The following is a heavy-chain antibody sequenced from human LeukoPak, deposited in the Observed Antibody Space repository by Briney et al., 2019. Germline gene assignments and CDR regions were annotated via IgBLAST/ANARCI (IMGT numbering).Heavy chain of an antibody. Sequence: SGGSLRLSCAASGFTFSSYGMHSVRQAPGKGLEGDAVIWYDGSNKYYADSGKGRFTISRDNSQNTLYLQMNSLRAEDTALYYCARDRLYCSGGSCYSNFDYWGQGTLVTVS. CDR3: ARDRLYCSGGSCYSNFDY. CDR2: IWYDGSNK. J-gene: IGHJ4*02. CDR1: GFTFSSYG. D-gene: IGHD2-15*01. V-gene: IGHV3-33*01.